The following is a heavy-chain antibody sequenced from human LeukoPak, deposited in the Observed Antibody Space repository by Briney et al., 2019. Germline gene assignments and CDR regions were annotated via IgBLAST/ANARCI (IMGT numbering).Heavy chain of an antibody. Sequence: PGGSLRLSCAASGFTFSSYAMSWVRQAPGKGLEWVSAISGSGGYTYYSDSVKGRITISRDNSKNTMYLQMDSLRAEDTAVYYCAKYGSGSTDAFDIWGQGTMVTVSS. D-gene: IGHD3-10*01. CDR2: ISGSGGYT. V-gene: IGHV3-23*01. J-gene: IGHJ3*02. CDR3: AKYGSGSTDAFDI. CDR1: GFTFSSYA.